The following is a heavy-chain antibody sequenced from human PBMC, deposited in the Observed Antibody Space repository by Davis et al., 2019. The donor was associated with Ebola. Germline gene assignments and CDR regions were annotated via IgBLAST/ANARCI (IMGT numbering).Heavy chain of an antibody. CDR1: GFTFSSYA. J-gene: IGHJ4*02. V-gene: IGHV3-23*01. D-gene: IGHD5-18*01. CDR3: AKGLRDIPMVPLDY. CDR2: ISDSGGTK. Sequence: GESLKISCAASGFTFSSYAMSWVRQAPGKGLEWVSVISDSGGTKYYADSVKGRFTISRDNSKNTLYLQMNRPRAEDTAVYYCAKGLRDIPMVPLDYWGQGTLVTVSS.